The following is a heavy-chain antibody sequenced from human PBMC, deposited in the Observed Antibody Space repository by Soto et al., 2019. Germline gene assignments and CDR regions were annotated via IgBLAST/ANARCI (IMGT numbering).Heavy chain of an antibody. J-gene: IGHJ4*02. V-gene: IGHV3-23*01. CDR1: GFTFSSYA. CDR2: ISGSGGST. Sequence: EVQLLESGGGLVQPGGSLRLSCAASGFTFSSYAMSWVRQAPGKGLEWVSAISGSGGSTYYADSVKGRFTISRDNSKNPLYQQKNRRRAEDTAVYYCAKIKESGWLYYGDCWGQGTLVTVSS. CDR3: AKIKESGWLYYGDC. D-gene: IGHD6-19*01.